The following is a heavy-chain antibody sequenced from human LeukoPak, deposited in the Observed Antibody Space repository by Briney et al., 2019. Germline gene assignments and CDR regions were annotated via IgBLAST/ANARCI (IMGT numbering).Heavy chain of an antibody. D-gene: IGHD3-10*01. CDR3: AREGYYGSGSPPSLYFDY. CDR1: GFTFRNYV. J-gene: IGHJ4*02. Sequence: EGPLRLSCAASGFTFRNYVIHWVRQAPGKGLEWVAVTSSDLNVKLYADSVKGRFTISRDNSRSTLYLQMNSLRPEDTAIYYCAREGYYGSGSPPSLYFDYWGQGTLVTVSS. V-gene: IGHV3-30-3*01. CDR2: TSSDLNVK.